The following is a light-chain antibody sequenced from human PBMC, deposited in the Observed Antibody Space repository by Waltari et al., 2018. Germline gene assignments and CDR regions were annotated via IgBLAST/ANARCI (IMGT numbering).Light chain of an antibody. V-gene: IGKV3-11*01. Sequence: EVVLTQSPATLSLSPGERATLPCRASQSVSNSLAWYQQKPGQAPRLLIYDASNRATGIPARFSGSGSGTDFTLTISSLEPEDFAVYYCQQRKFWPPITIGQGTRLESK. CDR3: QQRKFWPPIT. CDR2: DAS. J-gene: IGKJ5*01. CDR1: QSVSNS.